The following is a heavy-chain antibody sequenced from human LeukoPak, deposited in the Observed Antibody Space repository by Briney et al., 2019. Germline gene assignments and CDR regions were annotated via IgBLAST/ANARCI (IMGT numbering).Heavy chain of an antibody. V-gene: IGHV3-30*02. CDR3: AKTHPGYSSSLLDY. CDR1: GFTFSSYG. J-gene: IGHJ4*02. Sequence: GGSLRLSCAASGFTFSSYGMHWVRQAPGKGLEWVAFIRYDGSNTYYADSVKGRFTISRDNSKNTLYLQMNSLRAEDTAVYYCAKTHPGYSSSLLDYWGQGTLVTVSS. CDR2: IRYDGSNT. D-gene: IGHD6-13*01.